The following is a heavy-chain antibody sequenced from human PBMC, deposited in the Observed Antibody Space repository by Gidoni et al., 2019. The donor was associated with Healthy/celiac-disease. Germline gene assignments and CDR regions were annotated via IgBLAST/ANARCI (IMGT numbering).Heavy chain of an antibody. CDR3: ARVGRFSNWFDP. CDR1: GGSFSGYY. D-gene: IGHD3-3*01. Sequence: QVQLQQWGAGLLKPSETLSLTCAVYGGSFSGYYWSWIRQPPGKGLEWIGEINHSGSTNYNPSLKSRVTISVDTSKNQFSLKLSSVTAADTAVYYCARVGRFSNWFDPWGQGTLVTVSS. J-gene: IGHJ5*02. V-gene: IGHV4-34*01. CDR2: INHSGST.